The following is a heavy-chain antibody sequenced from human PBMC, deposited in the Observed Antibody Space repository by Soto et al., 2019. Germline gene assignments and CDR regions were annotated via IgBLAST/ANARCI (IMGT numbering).Heavy chain of an antibody. V-gene: IGHV1-46*03. CDR1: GYTFTSYA. CDR2: INPSGGST. CDR3: ARGSPDRTPAEYLQH. Sequence: ASVKVSCKASGYTFTSYAMHWVRQAPGQGLEWMGIINPSGGSTSYAQKFQGRVTMTRDTPTSTVYMELSSLRSEDTAVYYCARGSPDRTPAEYLQHWGQGTLVTVSS. J-gene: IGHJ1*01.